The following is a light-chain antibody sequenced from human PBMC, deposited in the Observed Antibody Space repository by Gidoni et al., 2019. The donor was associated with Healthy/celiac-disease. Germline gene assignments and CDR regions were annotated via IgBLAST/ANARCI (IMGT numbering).Light chain of an antibody. CDR2: QDS. Sequence: SYELTQPPSVSVSPGQTASITCSGDQLGDKYACWYQQKPGQSPVLVIYQDSKRPSGIPERFSGSNSGNTATLTISGTQAMDEDDYYCQAWDSSTVVVGGGTKLTVL. CDR1: QLGDKY. V-gene: IGLV3-1*01. CDR3: QAWDSSTVV. J-gene: IGLJ2*01.